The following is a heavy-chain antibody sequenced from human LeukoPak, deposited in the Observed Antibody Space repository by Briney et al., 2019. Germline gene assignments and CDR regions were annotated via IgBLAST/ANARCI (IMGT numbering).Heavy chain of an antibody. CDR1: GFTFRSYA. J-gene: IGHJ4*02. CDR3: AKVTWFGDRIPPDY. D-gene: IGHD3-10*01. CDR2: IRYDGSNK. V-gene: IGHV3-30*02. Sequence: PGGTLRLSCAASGFTFRSYAMSWVRQAPGQGLEWVAFIRYDGSNKYYPDSVKGRFTISRDNSKSTLYLQMSSLRAEDTGVYYCAKVTWFGDRIPPDYWGQGTLVTVSS.